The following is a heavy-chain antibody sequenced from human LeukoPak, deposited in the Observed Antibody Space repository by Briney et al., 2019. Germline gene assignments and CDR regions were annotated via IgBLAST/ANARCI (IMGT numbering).Heavy chain of an antibody. CDR1: GYTFTGYY. CDR2: INPNSGGT. D-gene: IGHD2-2*01. Sequence: GASVKVSCKASGYTFTGYYMHWVRQAPGQGLEWMGRINPNSGGTNYAQKFQGRVTMTRDTSISTAYMELSRLRSDDTAVYYCARDPVPAAIHCYYYYMDVWGKGTTVTVSS. CDR3: ARDPVPAAIHCYYYYMDV. J-gene: IGHJ6*03. V-gene: IGHV1-2*06.